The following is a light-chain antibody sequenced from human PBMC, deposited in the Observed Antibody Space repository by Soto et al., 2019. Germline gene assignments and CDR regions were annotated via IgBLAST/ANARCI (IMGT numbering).Light chain of an antibody. CDR1: QDISVY. CDR3: QKFNTAPLT. Sequence: DIQMTQSPSSLSASVGDRVTITCRASQDISVYLAWYQQKPGKVPKLLIYSASTLQAGGPSRFSGSGSGTDSTPTISGLQPEDVATDYCQKFNTAPLTFGQGTRLEIK. CDR2: SAS. J-gene: IGKJ5*01. V-gene: IGKV1-27*01.